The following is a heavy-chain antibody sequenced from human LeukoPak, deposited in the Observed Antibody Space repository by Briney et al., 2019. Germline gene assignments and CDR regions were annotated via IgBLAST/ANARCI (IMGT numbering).Heavy chain of an antibody. CDR2: ISSSSSYI. D-gene: IGHD6-13*01. J-gene: IGHJ4*02. V-gene: IGHV3-21*01. CDR1: GFTFSSYS. Sequence: GGSLRLSCAASGFTFSSYSMNWVRQAPGKGLEWVSSISSSSSYIYYADSVKGRFTISRDNSKNTLYLQMNSLRAEDTAVYYCANGGSHRGSWSDYWGQGTLVTVSS. CDR3: ANGGSHRGSWSDY.